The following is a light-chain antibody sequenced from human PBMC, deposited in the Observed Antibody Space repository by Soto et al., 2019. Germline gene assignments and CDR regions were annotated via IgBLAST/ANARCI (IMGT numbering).Light chain of an antibody. J-gene: IGLJ1*01. Sequence: QSVLTQPASVSGSPGQSITISCTGTSSDVGGYNYVSWYQQHPGKAPKLMIYDVSNRPSGVSNRFSGSKSGNTASLTISGLQAEDEADYYCSSYTSSSTRLYVFGTGTEVTVL. CDR3: SSYTSSSTRLYV. CDR2: DVS. CDR1: SSDVGGYNY. V-gene: IGLV2-14*01.